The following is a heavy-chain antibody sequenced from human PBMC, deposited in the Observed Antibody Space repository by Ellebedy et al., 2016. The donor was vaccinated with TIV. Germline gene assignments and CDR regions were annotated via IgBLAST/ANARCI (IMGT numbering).Heavy chain of an antibody. D-gene: IGHD1-26*01. CDR3: ARHNTSGGSYQDY. CDR2: IYPGDSET. CDR1: GYNFANYW. V-gene: IGHV5-51*01. J-gene: IGHJ4*02. Sequence: PGGSLRLSCKGSGYNFANYWIGWVRQVPGKGLEWIGIIYPGDSETRYSPSFQGQVTISADKSINTAYLQWSSLKASDTAIYYCARHNTSGGSYQDYWGQGTLVTVSS.